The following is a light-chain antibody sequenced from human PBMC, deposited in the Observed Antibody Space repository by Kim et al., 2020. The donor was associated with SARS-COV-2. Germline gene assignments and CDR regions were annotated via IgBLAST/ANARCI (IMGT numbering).Light chain of an antibody. CDR1: RSNIGAGFD. Sequence: QSVLTQPPSVSGAPGQRVTISCTGSRSNIGAGFDVHWYQQLPGTAPKLLIYGNTNRPSGVPDRFSGSKSGTSASLAITGLQAEDEADYYCQSYDNILSGSVFGGGTKLTVL. CDR2: GNT. CDR3: QSYDNILSGSV. J-gene: IGLJ3*02. V-gene: IGLV1-40*01.